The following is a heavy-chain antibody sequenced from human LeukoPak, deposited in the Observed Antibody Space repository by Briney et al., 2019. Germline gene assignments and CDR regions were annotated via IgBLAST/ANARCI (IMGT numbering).Heavy chain of an antibody. D-gene: IGHD5-24*01. CDR1: GYTFTSYD. CDR3: ARGSRRDGYNTLLDS. Sequence: CASLKVYSKASGYTFTSYDINWVRQATGQGLEWMGWLNPNSGKTGYEQKCPSRVTMTTNTPITTAHMELSSLRSEDTAVYYSARGSRRDGYNTLLDSWGPGTLVTASS. J-gene: IGHJ3*02. CDR2: LNPNSGKT. V-gene: IGHV1-8*01.